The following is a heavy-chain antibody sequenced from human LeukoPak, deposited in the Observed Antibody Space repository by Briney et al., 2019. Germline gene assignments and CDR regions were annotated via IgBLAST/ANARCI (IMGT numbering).Heavy chain of an antibody. J-gene: IGHJ1*01. CDR1: GYSFIDYY. V-gene: IGHV1-2*02. Sequence: ASVKVSCKTSGYSFIDYYIHWVRQTPGQGLEWMGWINSNSADTNYAQNFQGRVTMTRDTSISTAYMELSRLRSDDTALYYCARIGISARGTNFHHWGQGTLVTVSS. CDR3: ARIGISARGTNFHH. D-gene: IGHD6-13*01. CDR2: INSNSADT.